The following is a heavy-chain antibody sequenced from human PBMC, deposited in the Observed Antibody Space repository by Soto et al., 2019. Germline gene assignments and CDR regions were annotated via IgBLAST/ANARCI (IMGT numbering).Heavy chain of an antibody. CDR3: ARDFSRSSFDF. V-gene: IGHV4-39*01. CDR2: IYYTGST. CDR1: GVSISRSSYY. D-gene: IGHD3-3*02. J-gene: IGHJ4*02. Sequence: SETLCLTCTVSGVSISRSSYYWAWIRQPPGKGLEWLGSIYYTGSTYYTPSLKSRVTISVDTSKNQFSLELSSVTAADTAVYYCARDFSRSSFDFWGQGALVTSPQ.